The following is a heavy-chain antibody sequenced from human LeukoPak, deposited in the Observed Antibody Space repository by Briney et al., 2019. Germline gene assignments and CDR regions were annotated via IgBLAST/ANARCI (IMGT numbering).Heavy chain of an antibody. Sequence: PGVSLRLSCAASGFTFSSYAMSWVRQGPGKGLEWVSAISGSGGSTYYADSVKGRFTISRDNSKNTLYLQMNSLRAEDTAVYYCAKVFTRVTTRSALDYWGQGTLVTVSS. CDR2: ISGSGGST. J-gene: IGHJ4*02. CDR3: AKVFTRVTTRSALDY. CDR1: GFTFSSYA. V-gene: IGHV3-23*01. D-gene: IGHD4-11*01.